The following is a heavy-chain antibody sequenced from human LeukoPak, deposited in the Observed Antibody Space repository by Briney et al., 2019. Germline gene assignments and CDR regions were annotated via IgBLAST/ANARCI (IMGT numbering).Heavy chain of an antibody. D-gene: IGHD6-13*01. Sequence: GASVKVSCKASGYTFTSYDINWVRQATGQGLEWMGWMNPNSGNTGYAQKFQGRVTMTRNTSISTAYMELSSLRSEDTAVYYCARVDWDSSSWYYYYYYVDVWGKGTTVTVSS. CDR3: ARVDWDSSSWYYYYYYVDV. CDR2: MNPNSGNT. CDR1: GYTFTSYD. J-gene: IGHJ6*03. V-gene: IGHV1-8*01.